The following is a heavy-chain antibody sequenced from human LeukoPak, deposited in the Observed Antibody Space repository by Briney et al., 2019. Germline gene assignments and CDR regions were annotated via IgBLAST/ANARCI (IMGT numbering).Heavy chain of an antibody. CDR2: INHSGST. Sequence: SETLSLTCAVYGGSFSGYYWSWIRQPPGKGLEWIGEINHSGSTNYNPSLKSRVTISVDTSKNQFSLKLSSVTAADTAVYYCARPNWNGLGGRSNYFDYWGQGTLVTVSS. V-gene: IGHV4-34*01. D-gene: IGHD1-1*01. J-gene: IGHJ4*02. CDR3: ARPNWNGLGGRSNYFDY. CDR1: GGSFSGYY.